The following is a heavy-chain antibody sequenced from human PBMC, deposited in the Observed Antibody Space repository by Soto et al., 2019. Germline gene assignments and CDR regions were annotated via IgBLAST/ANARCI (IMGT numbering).Heavy chain of an antibody. D-gene: IGHD6-19*01. CDR3: AGGSGWLIDY. CDR1: CFTFISYW. J-gene: IGHJ4*02. CDR2: IKKDGNEK. V-gene: IGHV3-7*03. Sequence: GGPLRLACEASCFTFISYWMNQVRQAQGKGLEWVAIIKKDGNEKYYVDSVKGRFTIFRDNAKNSLYLQMNDLRAEDTAGYCCAGGSGWLIDYWGRGTMVTLSS.